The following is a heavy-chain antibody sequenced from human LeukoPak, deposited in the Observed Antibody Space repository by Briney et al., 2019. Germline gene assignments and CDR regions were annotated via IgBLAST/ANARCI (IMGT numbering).Heavy chain of an antibody. CDR1: GFTFSSYW. CDR3: ASSGSFSPPKYFFHFHYMDL. J-gene: IGHJ6*03. D-gene: IGHD2/OR15-2a*01. Sequence: GGSLRLSCAASGFTFSSYWMSWVRQAPGKGLEWVANIKQDGSEKYYVDSVKGRFTISRDNAKNSLYLQMNSLRAEDTAVYYFASSGSFSPPKYFFHFHYMDLWGKGTTVTVSS. V-gene: IGHV3-7*01. CDR2: IKQDGSEK.